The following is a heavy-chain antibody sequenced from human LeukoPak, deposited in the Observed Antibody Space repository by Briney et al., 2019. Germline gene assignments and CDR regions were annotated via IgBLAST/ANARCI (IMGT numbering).Heavy chain of an antibody. D-gene: IGHD3-22*01. CDR1: GGSISSYY. J-gene: IGHJ4*02. CDR3: ARHFTGSGYYYDLYYFDY. V-gene: IGHV4-59*08. CDR2: IYYSGST. Sequence: SETLSLTCTVSGGSISSYYWSWLRQPPGKGLEWIGYIYYSGSTNYNPSLKSRVTISVDTSKNQFSLKLSSVTAADTAVYYCARHFTGSGYYYDLYYFDYWGQGTLVTVSS.